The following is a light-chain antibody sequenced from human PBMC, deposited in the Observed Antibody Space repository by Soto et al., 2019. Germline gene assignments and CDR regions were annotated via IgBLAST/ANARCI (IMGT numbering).Light chain of an antibody. CDR3: QQYGSSPRIT. CDR2: GAS. Sequence: EIVLAHAPCTLSVSPGERAALSCRASQSVSSSYLAWYQQKPGQAPRLLIYGASSRATGIPDRFSGSGSGTDFTLTISRLEPEDFAVYYCQQYGSSPRITFGQGTRLEIK. CDR1: QSVSSSY. J-gene: IGKJ5*01. V-gene: IGKV3-20*01.